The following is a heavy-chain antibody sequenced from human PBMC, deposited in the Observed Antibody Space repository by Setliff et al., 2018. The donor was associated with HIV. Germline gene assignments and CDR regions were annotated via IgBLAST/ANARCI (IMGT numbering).Heavy chain of an antibody. V-gene: IGHV4-30-4*08. Sequence: SETLSLTCTVSGGSISSGDYYWSWIRQPPGKGLEWIGYIYYSGSTYYNPSLKSRVTISVDTSKNQFSLKLSSVTAADTAVYYCASLNYYDSSGYYPHWGQGTLVTVS. CDR2: IYYSGST. CDR1: GGSISSGDYY. J-gene: IGHJ4*02. CDR3: ASLNYYDSSGYYPH. D-gene: IGHD3-22*01.